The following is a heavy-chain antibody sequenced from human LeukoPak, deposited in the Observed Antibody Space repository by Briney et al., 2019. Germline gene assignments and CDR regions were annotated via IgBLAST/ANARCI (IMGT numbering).Heavy chain of an antibody. D-gene: IGHD3-10*01. CDR3: AKEVGDY. CDR1: GFTFRSYA. Sequence: PGGSLRLSYVASGFTFRSYAMSCVRQAPWKGLEWVSAISGSGDSTYYADSVKGRFTISRDNSKNTLFLQMNSLRAEDTAIYYCAKEVGDYWGQETLVTVSS. CDR2: ISGSGDST. V-gene: IGHV3-23*01. J-gene: IGHJ4*02.